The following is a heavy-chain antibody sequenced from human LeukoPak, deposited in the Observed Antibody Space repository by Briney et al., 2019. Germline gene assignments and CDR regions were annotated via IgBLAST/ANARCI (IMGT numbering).Heavy chain of an antibody. CDR3: ARAGGRSWFDP. V-gene: IGHV1-2*02. CDR1: GYSFTDKY. CDR2: INPNSGGT. J-gene: IGHJ5*02. Sequence: ASVKVSCKASGYSFTDKYMHWVRQAPGQGLEWMGWINPNSGGTNYAQKFQGRVTMTTDTSMSTAYMELSRLTSDDTAVYYCARAGGRSWFDPWGQGTLVIVSS.